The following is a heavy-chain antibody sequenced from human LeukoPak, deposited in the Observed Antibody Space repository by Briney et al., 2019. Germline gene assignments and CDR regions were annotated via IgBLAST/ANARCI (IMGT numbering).Heavy chain of an antibody. Sequence: SSETLSLTCTVSGGSISSGGYYWSWIRQHPGKGLEWIGYIYYSGSTYYNPSLKSRVTISVDTSKNQFSLKLSSVTAADTAMYYCASGGYSYGFDYWGQGTLVTVSS. D-gene: IGHD5-18*01. CDR3: ASGGYSYGFDY. CDR2: IYYSGST. CDR1: GGSISSGGYY. V-gene: IGHV4-31*03. J-gene: IGHJ4*02.